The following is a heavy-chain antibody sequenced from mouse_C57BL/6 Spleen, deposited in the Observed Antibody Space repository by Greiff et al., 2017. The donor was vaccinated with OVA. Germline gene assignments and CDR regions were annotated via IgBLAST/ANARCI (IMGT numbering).Heavy chain of an antibody. CDR2: IWSDGST. V-gene: IGHV2-6-1*01. CDR3: GRHGAQATGFAY. Sequence: VKLVESGPGLVSPSQSLSITCTVSGFSLTSYGVHWVRQPPGKGLEWLVVIWSDGSTTYNSALKSRLSISKDNSKSQVFLKMNSLQADDTAMCCCGRHGAQATGFAYWGQGTLVTVSA. J-gene: IGHJ3*01. D-gene: IGHD3-2*02. CDR1: GFSLTSYG.